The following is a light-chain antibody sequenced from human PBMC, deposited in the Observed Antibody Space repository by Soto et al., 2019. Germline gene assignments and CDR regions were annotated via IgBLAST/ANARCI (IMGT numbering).Light chain of an antibody. Sequence: AIRMTQSPSSFSASTGDRVTITCRASQDISSYLAWYQQKPGKAPKLLIYAASTLQSGVPSRFSGSGSGTDFTLTINCLQSEDFATYYCQQYYDYPSTFGGGTKVEIK. J-gene: IGKJ4*01. CDR1: QDISSY. V-gene: IGKV1-8*01. CDR2: AAS. CDR3: QQYYDYPST.